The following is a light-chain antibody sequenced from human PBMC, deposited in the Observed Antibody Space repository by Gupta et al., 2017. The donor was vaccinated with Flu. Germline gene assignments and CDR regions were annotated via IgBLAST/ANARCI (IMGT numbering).Light chain of an antibody. CDR1: SSDVGAYNS. CDR2: EVT. Sequence: GSPGQSVTISCTGSSSDVGAYNSVSWYQQYPGRAPKLLIYEVTKRPSGVPDRFSGSKSGNTASLTVSGLQADDEAVYYCFSHAGNFNVMFGG. J-gene: IGLJ3*02. CDR3: FSHAGNFNVM. V-gene: IGLV2-8*01.